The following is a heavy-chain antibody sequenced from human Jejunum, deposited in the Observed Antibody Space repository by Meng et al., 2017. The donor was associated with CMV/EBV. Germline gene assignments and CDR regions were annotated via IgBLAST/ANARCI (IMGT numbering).Heavy chain of an antibody. V-gene: IGHV3-23*01. CDR2: ISGRGDFT. Sequence: YVLAWVRQAPGKGLEWVSGISGRGDFTYYADSVKGRFTISRDNSHDTLFRQINSLTAEDAALYYCERCPVGSGSYCPFWYFELWGRGTLVTVSS. CDR1: YV. J-gene: IGHJ2*01. D-gene: IGHD3-10*01. CDR3: ERCPVGSGSYCPFWYFEL.